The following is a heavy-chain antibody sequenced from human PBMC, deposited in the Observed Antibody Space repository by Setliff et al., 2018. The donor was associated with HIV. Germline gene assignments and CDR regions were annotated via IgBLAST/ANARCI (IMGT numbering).Heavy chain of an antibody. Sequence: SETLSLTCTVSGGTISSCSCYWGWIRQPPGKGLEWIGSIFYSGSTYYNPSLKSRVTISVDTSKNQFSLKLSSVTAADTAVYYCARQPYSGTYTVYYFYMDVWGKGTTVTVS. CDR3: ARQPYSGTYTVYYFYMDV. V-gene: IGHV4-39*01. CDR2: IFYSGST. CDR1: GGTISSCSCY. J-gene: IGHJ6*03. D-gene: IGHD1-26*01.